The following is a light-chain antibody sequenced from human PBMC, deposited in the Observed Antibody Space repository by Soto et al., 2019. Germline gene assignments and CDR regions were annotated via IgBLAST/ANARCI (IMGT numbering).Light chain of an antibody. V-gene: IGKV3-11*01. J-gene: IGKJ5*01. CDR1: QSVSSK. CDR2: DAS. Sequence: EIMWTQSPATVALSPGERATLSCRASQSVSSKLAWYQQKPCQAPRLLIYDASNRATGIPARFSGSGSGTDFTLTISSLEPEDFALYYGQQRSNWPRITFGQGTRLEIK. CDR3: QQRSNWPRIT.